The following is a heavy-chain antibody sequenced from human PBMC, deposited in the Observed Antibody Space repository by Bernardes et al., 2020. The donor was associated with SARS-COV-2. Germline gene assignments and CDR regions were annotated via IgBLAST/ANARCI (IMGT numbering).Heavy chain of an antibody. Sequence: WSLRLSCTASGFTFSSSAMHWVRQAPGKGPEWVAVISNDGSIKYYTDSVKGRFTISRDNSKNTLYLLMNSLRTDDTAVYYCTRGLELELITWFDYWGQGTLVTVSS. V-gene: IGHV3-30-3*01. D-gene: IGHD1-7*01. CDR1: GFTFSSSA. CDR3: TRGLELELITWFDY. J-gene: IGHJ4*02. CDR2: ISNDGSIK.